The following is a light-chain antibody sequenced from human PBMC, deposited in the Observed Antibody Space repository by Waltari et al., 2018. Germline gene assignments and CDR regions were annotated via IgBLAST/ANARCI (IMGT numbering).Light chain of an antibody. J-gene: IGKJ1*01. CDR2: SAS. V-gene: IGKV3-11*01. Sequence: DIVLTQSPATLSLSPGERATLSCRASQSVRNYFAWYQQRPGQAPRLLIYSASNRAAGIPARFSGSGSETGFTLTISNLEPEDFAVYYCQQRSNWPGTFGQGTKVEIK. CDR1: QSVRNY. CDR3: QQRSNWPGT.